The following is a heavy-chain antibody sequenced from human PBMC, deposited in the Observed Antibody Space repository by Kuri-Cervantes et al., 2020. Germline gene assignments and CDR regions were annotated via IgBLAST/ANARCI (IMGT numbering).Heavy chain of an antibody. CDR1: GGSISSSTYY. CDR2: IYYSGST. J-gene: IGHJ2*01. D-gene: IGHD4-17*01. Sequence: SETLSLTCSVSGGSISSSTYYWGWIRQPPGKGLDWIGYIYYSGSTNYNPSLKSRVTISVDTSKNQFSLKLSSVTAADTAVYYCARVRRGTTAIEYWYFDLWGRGTLVTVSS. CDR3: ARVRRGTTAIEYWYFDL. V-gene: IGHV4-61*05.